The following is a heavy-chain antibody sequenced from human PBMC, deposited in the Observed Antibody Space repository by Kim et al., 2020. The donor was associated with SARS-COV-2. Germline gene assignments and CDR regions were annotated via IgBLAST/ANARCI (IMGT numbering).Heavy chain of an antibody. D-gene: IGHD3-10*01. J-gene: IGHJ6*04. CDR1: GFTFSSYS. CDR3: AREFKLLWYGDHKKDNYYYGMYV. Sequence: GGSLRLSCAASGFTFSSYSINWVRQAPGNGLEWVSYISSSSSTIYYADSVKGRFTISRDNAKNSLNLQMNNLRDEDTAVYYCAREFKLLWYGDHKKDNYYYGMYVWGEGSTITVSS. V-gene: IGHV3-48*02. CDR2: ISSSSSTI.